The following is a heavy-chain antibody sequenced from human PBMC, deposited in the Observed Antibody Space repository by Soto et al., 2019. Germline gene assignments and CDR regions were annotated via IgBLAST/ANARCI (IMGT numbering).Heavy chain of an antibody. V-gene: IGHV3-7*01. Sequence: PGGSLRLSCAASGFTFSSYWINWVRQTPGKGLEWVANIKGDGSEKYYVDSLKGRFTISRDNAKNSLYPHMNSLRAEDTAVYYCVRGTMAPGPELWGQGPLVTVSS. CDR2: IKGDGSEK. CDR1: GFTFSSYW. CDR3: VRGTMAPGPEL. D-gene: IGHD1-7*01. J-gene: IGHJ4*02.